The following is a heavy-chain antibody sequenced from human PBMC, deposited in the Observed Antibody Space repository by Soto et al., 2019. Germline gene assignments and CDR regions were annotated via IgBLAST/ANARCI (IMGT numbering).Heavy chain of an antibody. V-gene: IGHV4-61*01. D-gene: IGHD6-19*01. Sequence: QVQLQESGPGLVKPSETLSLTCTVSGDSVSSGSYFWSWIRQPPGRGLEWIGYIYYSGSTNYNPSLTRRVTISVDTSKNQFSLKLSSVTAADTAVYYCASYSSGWYDVTYWGQGTLVTVSS. J-gene: IGHJ4*02. CDR2: IYYSGST. CDR1: GDSVSSGSYF. CDR3: ASYSSGWYDVTY.